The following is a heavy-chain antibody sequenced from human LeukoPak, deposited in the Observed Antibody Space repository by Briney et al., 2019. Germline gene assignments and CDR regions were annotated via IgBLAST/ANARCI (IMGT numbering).Heavy chain of an antibody. CDR1: GFTFSDYY. CDR3: ARARSVEDAFDI. Sequence: PGGSLRLSCAASGFTFSDYYMSWIRQAPGKGLEWVSYISSSGSTIYYADSVKGRFTISRDIAKNSLYLQMNSLRAEDTAVYYCARARSVEDAFDIWGQGTMVTVSS. CDR2: ISSSGSTI. J-gene: IGHJ3*02. V-gene: IGHV3-11*01. D-gene: IGHD2-15*01.